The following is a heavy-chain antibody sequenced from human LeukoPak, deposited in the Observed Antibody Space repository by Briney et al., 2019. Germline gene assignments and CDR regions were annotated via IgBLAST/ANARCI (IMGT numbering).Heavy chain of an antibody. J-gene: IGHJ5*01. V-gene: IGHV3-23*01. CDR2: ISRSGDNT. D-gene: IGHD3-10*01. CDR1: GFTFSGYA. CDR3: AKAGANWFDS. Sequence: GGSLRLTCAASGFTFSGYAMSWVRQAPGKGLQWVSTISRSGDNTYYADPVKGRFTISRDNSKNTLYVQMNSLRAGDTAIYYCAKAGANWFDSWGQGPMVIVSS.